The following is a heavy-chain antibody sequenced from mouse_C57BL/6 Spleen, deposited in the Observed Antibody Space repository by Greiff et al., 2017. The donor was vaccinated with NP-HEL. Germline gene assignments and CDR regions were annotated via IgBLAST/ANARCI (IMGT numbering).Heavy chain of an antibody. J-gene: IGHJ4*01. V-gene: IGHV6-3*01. CDR1: GFTFSNSW. CDR2: IRLKSDNYAT. D-gene: IGHD1-1*01. CDR3: TGDYGSRYGAMDY. Sequence: EVKLVESGGGLVQPGGSMKLSCVASGFTFSNSWMNWVRQSPEKGLEWVAQIRLKSDNYATHYAESVKGRFTISRDDSKSSVYRKNKNLRAEDTGIYYCTGDYGSRYGAMDYWGQGTSVTVSS.